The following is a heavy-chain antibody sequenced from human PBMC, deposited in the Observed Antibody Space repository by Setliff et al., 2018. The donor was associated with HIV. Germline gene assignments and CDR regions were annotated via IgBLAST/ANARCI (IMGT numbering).Heavy chain of an antibody. CDR1: GDFVSSDRAA. Sequence: PSQTLSLTCVISGDFVSSDRAAWNWIRQSPSRGLEWLGRTYYNSRLNYDYAASVESRITITSDTSKNQLSLHLTSVTPEDTAVYYCARVFRNLPDYWGQGTLVTVSS. CDR3: ARVFRNLPDY. D-gene: IGHD1-1*01. J-gene: IGHJ4*02. V-gene: IGHV6-1*01. CDR2: TYYNSRLNY.